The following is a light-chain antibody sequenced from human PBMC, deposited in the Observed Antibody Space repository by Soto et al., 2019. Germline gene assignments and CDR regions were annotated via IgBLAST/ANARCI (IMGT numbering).Light chain of an antibody. V-gene: IGLV4-69*01. CDR2: LNSDGRH. CDR1: SRHSSYA. Sequence: QLVLTQSPSASASLGASVKLTCTLSSRHSSYASAWHQQQPEKGPRYLMKLNSDGRHTKGDGIPDRFSGSSSGTERYLTISSLQSEDEADYYCQTWGTGILVFGGGTKLTVL. J-gene: IGLJ2*01. CDR3: QTWGTGILV.